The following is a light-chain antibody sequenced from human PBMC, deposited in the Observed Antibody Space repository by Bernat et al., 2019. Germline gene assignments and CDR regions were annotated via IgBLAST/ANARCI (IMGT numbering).Light chain of an antibody. CDR1: QDISNS. J-gene: IGKJ2*01. V-gene: IGKV1-39*01. CDR3: QQSYTVPYT. CDR2: AAS. Sequence: DIQMTQSPLYVSASVGERVTITCRASQDISNSIIWFQQKPGQAPNLLIYAASNLQSGVPSRFSGDGSGTDFALTIAGLQPEDFAVYYCQQSYTVPYTVGQGT.